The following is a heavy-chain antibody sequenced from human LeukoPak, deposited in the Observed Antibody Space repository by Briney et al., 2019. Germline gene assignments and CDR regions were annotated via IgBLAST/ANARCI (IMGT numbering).Heavy chain of an antibody. J-gene: IGHJ3*02. D-gene: IGHD3-16*01. V-gene: IGHV3-48*01. Sequence: GGSLRLSCAASGLSFSSYTMNGVPHAPGKGLEWVSYISMISSTIHYADSVKGRFTISRDNAKNTVYLQMNSVRVEDTAVYFCAKNANGYGYGAFDIWGQGTMVTVSS. CDR1: GLSFSSYT. CDR3: AKNANGYGYGAFDI. CDR2: ISMISSTI.